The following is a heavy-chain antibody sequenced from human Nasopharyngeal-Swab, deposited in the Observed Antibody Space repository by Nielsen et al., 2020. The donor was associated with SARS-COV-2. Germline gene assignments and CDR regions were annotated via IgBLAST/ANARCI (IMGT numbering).Heavy chain of an antibody. J-gene: IGHJ4*02. Sequence: GGSLRLCCAASGFTVSKRFMSWVRQAPGKGLEWVSVIYSGGATHYADSVKGRFTISRDNSKNTLYLQMNSLRAEDTAIYYCARGNSGYDASPFDYWGQGTLVTVSS. CDR1: GFTVSKRF. V-gene: IGHV3-53*01. CDR3: ARGNSGYDASPFDY. D-gene: IGHD5-12*01. CDR2: IYSGGAT.